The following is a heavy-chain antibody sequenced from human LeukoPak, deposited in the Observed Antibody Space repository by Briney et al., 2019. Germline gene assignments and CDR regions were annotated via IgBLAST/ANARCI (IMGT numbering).Heavy chain of an antibody. Sequence: SETLSLTCTVSGGSISSGSYYWSWIRQAAGKGLEWIGRIYTSGSTNYNPSLKSRVTISVDTSKNQFSLKLSSVTAADTAVYYCARDSNDIRSGYYYDAFDIWGQGTMVTVSS. CDR2: IYTSGST. D-gene: IGHD3-22*01. V-gene: IGHV4-61*02. CDR1: GGSISSGSYY. J-gene: IGHJ3*02. CDR3: ARDSNDIRSGYYYDAFDI.